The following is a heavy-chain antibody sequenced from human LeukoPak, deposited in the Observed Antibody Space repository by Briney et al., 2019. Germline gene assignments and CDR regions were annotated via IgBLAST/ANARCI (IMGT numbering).Heavy chain of an antibody. CDR2: IGTAGEI. CDR3: ARMGGIAARLRYYYYYMDV. CDR1: GFTFSSYD. D-gene: IGHD6-6*01. Sequence: GGSLRLSCAASGFTFSSYDIHWVRQATGKGLEWVSGIGTAGEIYYPGSVKGRFTISRENAKNSLYLQMNSLRAEDTALYYCARMGGIAARLRYYYYYMDVWGKGTTVTVSS. J-gene: IGHJ6*03. V-gene: IGHV3-13*01.